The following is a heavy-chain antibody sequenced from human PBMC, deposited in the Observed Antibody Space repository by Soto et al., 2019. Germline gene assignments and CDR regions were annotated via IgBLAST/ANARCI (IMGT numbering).Heavy chain of an antibody. D-gene: IGHD6-6*01. J-gene: IGHJ6*02. V-gene: IGHV3-48*04. CDR1: GFSLANYP. CDR3: ARGREQLVAYGMDV. Sequence: GGSLRLCCVASGFSLANYPMNWVRQTPGKGLEWISYSSPRGDTIYYADSVEGRFTISRDNAKNSLYLQMNSLRAEDTAVYYCARGREQLVAYGMDVWGQGTTVTVSS. CDR2: SSPRGDTI.